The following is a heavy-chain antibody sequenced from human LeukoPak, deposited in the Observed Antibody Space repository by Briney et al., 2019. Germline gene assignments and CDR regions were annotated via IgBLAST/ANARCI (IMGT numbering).Heavy chain of an antibody. CDR1: GFTFSSYW. V-gene: IGHV3-21*01. Sequence: GGSLRLSCAASGFTFSSYWMHWVRQAPGKGLEWVSSISSSSSYIYYADSVKGRFTISRDNAKNSLYLQMNSLRAEDTAVYYCARDRVSLDAFDIWGQGTMVTVSS. D-gene: IGHD3-10*01. J-gene: IGHJ3*02. CDR3: ARDRVSLDAFDI. CDR2: ISSSSSYI.